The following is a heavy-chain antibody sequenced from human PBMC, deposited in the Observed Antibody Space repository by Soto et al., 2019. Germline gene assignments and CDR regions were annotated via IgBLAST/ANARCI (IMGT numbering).Heavy chain of an antibody. Sequence: PGESLKISCKGSGYSFTSHWIAWVRQMPGKGLECMGIIYPGDSDTRYSPSFEGQVTISADKSINTAYLQWSSLKASDSAMYYCARPFDTSGWYDHWGQGTLVTVSS. CDR3: ARPFDTSGWYDH. CDR2: IYPGDSDT. J-gene: IGHJ5*02. CDR1: GYSFTSHW. V-gene: IGHV5-51*01. D-gene: IGHD6-19*01.